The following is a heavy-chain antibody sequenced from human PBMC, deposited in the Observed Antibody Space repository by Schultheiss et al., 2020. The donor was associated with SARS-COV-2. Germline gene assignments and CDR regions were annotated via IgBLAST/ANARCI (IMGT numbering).Heavy chain of an antibody. J-gene: IGHJ3*02. CDR3: ARDLLTGDAFDI. Sequence: GESLKISCAASGLPVNLNYMTWVRQAPGKGLEWVSDIDVDGDTNYADAVKGRFIISRDHSKNTLYLQMNSLRAEDTAVYFCARDLLTGDAFDIWGQGTMVTVSS. D-gene: IGHD1-20*01. CDR1: GLPVNLNY. CDR2: IDVDGDT. V-gene: IGHV3-66*01.